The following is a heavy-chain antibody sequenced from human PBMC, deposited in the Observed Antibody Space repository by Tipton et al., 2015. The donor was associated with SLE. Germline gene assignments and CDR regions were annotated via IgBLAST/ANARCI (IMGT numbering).Heavy chain of an antibody. J-gene: IGHJ4*02. CDR3: ARRRGDGGSPVDY. Sequence: QLVQSGAEVKKPGESLKISCKGSGYNFTNYWVGWVRQMPGKGLEWMGIIYPRDSDIRYSPSFQGQVTISADKSISTAYLQRSSLKASDTAIYYCARRRGDGGSPVDYWGQGTLVTVSS. V-gene: IGHV5-51*03. D-gene: IGHD2-21*01. CDR1: GYNFTNYW. CDR2: IYPRDSDI.